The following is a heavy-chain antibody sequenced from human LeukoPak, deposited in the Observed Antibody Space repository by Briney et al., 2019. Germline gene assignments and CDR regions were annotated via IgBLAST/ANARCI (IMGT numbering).Heavy chain of an antibody. Sequence: ASVKVSFKASGYTFTSYYMHWVRQAPGQGLEWMGVINPSGGRTSYLQKFQGRVTMTRDTSTSTVYMELSSLRSEDTAVYYCARGDTVTTSFLDYWGQGTLVTVSS. J-gene: IGHJ4*02. CDR2: INPSGGRT. V-gene: IGHV1-46*01. CDR1: GYTFTSYY. CDR3: ARGDTVTTSFLDY. D-gene: IGHD4-17*01.